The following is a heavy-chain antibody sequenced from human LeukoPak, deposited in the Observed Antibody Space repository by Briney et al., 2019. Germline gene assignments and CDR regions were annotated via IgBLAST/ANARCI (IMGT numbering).Heavy chain of an antibody. J-gene: IGHJ4*02. CDR1: GGSISSGGYS. CDR2: IYHSGST. Sequence: SETLSLTCAVSGGSISSGGYSWSWIRQPPGKGLEWIGYIYHSGSTYYHPSLKRRVTISVDRSKNQFSLKLSSVTAADTAVYYCARSDYYDSSGYSYWGQGTLVTVSS. D-gene: IGHD3-22*01. CDR3: ARSDYYDSSGYSY. V-gene: IGHV4-30-2*01.